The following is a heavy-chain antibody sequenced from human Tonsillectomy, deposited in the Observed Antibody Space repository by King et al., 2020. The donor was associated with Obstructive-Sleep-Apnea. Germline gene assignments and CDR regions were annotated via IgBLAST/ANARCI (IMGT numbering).Heavy chain of an antibody. CDR1: GGSISSGGYY. Sequence: VQLQESGPGLVKPSQTLSLTCTVSGGSISSGGYYWSWIRQHPGKGLEWIGFIYYSGSTYYNPSLKSRVTISVDTSKNQFSLILSSVTAAGTAVYYCARAVEGVGGDAFDIWGQGTMVTVSS. D-gene: IGHD2-15*01. CDR3: ARAVEGVGGDAFDI. V-gene: IGHV4-31*03. J-gene: IGHJ3*02. CDR2: IYYSGST.